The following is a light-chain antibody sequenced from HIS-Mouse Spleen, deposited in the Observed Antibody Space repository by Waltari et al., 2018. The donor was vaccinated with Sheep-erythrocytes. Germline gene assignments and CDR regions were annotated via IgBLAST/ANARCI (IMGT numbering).Light chain of an antibody. J-gene: IGLJ1*01. CDR2: DVS. V-gene: IGLV2-11*01. CDR3: CSYAGSYNHV. CDR1: SSDVGGYNY. Sequence: QSALTQPRSVSGSPGQSVTISCTGTSSDVGGYNYVPWSQQPPGKAPKLMIYDVSKRPSGVPDRFSGSKSGNTASLTISGLQAEDEADYYCCSYAGSYNHVFATGTKVTVL.